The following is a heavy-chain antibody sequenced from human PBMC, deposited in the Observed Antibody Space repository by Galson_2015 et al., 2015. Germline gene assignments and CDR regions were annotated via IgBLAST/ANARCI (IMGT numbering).Heavy chain of an antibody. J-gene: IGHJ4*02. CDR2: ISYDGSNK. Sequence: SLRLASTASGFTFSSYGMHWVRQAPGKGLEWVALISYDGSNKYYADSVKGRFTISRDNSKNTLYLQMNSLRAEDTAVYYCARDPGYSYDSKDFDYWGQGTLVTVSS. CDR1: GFTFSSYG. D-gene: IGHD5-18*01. V-gene: IGHV3-30*03. CDR3: ARDPGYSYDSKDFDY.